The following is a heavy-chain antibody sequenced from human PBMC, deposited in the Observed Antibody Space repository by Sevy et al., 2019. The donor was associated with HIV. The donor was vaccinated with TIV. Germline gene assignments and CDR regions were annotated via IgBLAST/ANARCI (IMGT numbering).Heavy chain of an antibody. J-gene: IGHJ4*02. CDR2: INAISFNI. Sequence: GGSLRLSCAASGFTFSSYAMNWVRQAPGKGLEWVSSINAISFNIYYADSVKGRFTISRDNAENSLYLQINSVRAEDTAVYYCARGLCSGGNAVYGYWGQGTLVTVSS. D-gene: IGHD2-15*01. CDR1: GFTFSSYA. CDR3: ARGLCSGGNAVYGY. V-gene: IGHV3-21*01.